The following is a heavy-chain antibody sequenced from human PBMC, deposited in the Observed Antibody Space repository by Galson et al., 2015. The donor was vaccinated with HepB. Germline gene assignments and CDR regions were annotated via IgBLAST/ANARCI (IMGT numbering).Heavy chain of an antibody. D-gene: IGHD1-1*01. Sequence: SLRLSCAASGFTFSSYGMHWVRQAPGKGLEWVAVIWYDGTYEYYADSVKGRFTISRDNSKNTVYLQMNSLRVDDTAVYYCARREPGSLDYWGQGNLVTVSS. J-gene: IGHJ4*02. CDR3: ARREPGSLDY. CDR2: IWYDGTYE. V-gene: IGHV3-33*01. CDR1: GFTFSSYG.